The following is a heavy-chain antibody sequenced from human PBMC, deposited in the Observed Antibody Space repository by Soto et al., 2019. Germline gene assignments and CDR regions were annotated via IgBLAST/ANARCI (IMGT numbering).Heavy chain of an antibody. V-gene: IGHV1-8*02. D-gene: IGHD3-16*01. CDR2: MNPNSCTT. CDR3: AREGVRGMDV. Sequence: QVQLVQSGAEVKKPGASVKVSCKASGYTFTSYDINWVRQATGQGLEWRGWMNPNSCTTGYAQKFKGRVTMTRNTSRSSADMELSSLRSEDTAVYYCAREGVRGMDVWGQGTTVTVSS. CDR1: GYTFTSYD. J-gene: IGHJ6*02.